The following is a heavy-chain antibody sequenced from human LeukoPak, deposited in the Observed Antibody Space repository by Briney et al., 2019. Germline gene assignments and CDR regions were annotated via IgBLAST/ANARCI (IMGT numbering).Heavy chain of an antibody. CDR2: ISWDGGST. Sequence: SGGSLRLSCAASGFTFDDYTMHWVRQAPGKGLEWVSLISWDGGSTYYADSVKGRFTISRDNAKNSLYLQMNSLRAEDTALYYCAKGRGSIVGATVDYWGQGTLVTVSS. D-gene: IGHD1-26*01. V-gene: IGHV3-43*01. CDR1: GFTFDDYT. CDR3: AKGRGSIVGATVDY. J-gene: IGHJ4*02.